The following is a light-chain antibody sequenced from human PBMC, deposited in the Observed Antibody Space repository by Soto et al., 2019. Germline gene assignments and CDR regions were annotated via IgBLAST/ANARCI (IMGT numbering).Light chain of an antibody. CDR1: SSDVGGYDY. V-gene: IGLV2-8*01. J-gene: IGLJ2*01. Sequence: QSALTQPPSASGSPGQSVTISCAGTSSDVGGYDYVSWYQQHPTKAPKLLIYEVIKRPSGVPDRFSGSKSGNTASLTVSGLQADDEAHYYCSSYAGSNGLLFGGGTKVTVL. CDR2: EVI. CDR3: SSYAGSNGLL.